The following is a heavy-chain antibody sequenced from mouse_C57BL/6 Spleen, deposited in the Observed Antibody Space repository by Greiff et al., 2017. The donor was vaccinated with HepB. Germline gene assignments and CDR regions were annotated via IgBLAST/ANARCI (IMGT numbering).Heavy chain of an antibody. CDR1: GFTFSDYY. V-gene: IGHV5-16*01. Sequence: EVQLVESEGGLVQPGSSMKLSCTASGFTFSDYYMAWVRQVPEKGLEWVANINYDGSSTYYLDSLKSRFIISRDNAKNILYLQMSSLKSEDTATYYCARDRTGSLDYWGQGTTLTVSS. J-gene: IGHJ2*01. CDR2: INYDGSST. D-gene: IGHD4-1*01. CDR3: ARDRTGSLDY.